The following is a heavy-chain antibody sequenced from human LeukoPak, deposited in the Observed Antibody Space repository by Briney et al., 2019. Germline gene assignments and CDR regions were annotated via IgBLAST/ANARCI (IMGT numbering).Heavy chain of an antibody. Sequence: GRSLRLSCAASGFTFDDYAMHWVRQAPGKGLEWVSGISWNSGSRGYADSVKGRFTISRDNAKNSLYLQMNSLRADDTALYYCAKALPGSYDFWSGFDYWGQGTLVTVSS. CDR2: ISWNSGSR. J-gene: IGHJ4*02. CDR1: GFTFDDYA. CDR3: AKALPGSYDFWSGFDY. D-gene: IGHD3-3*01. V-gene: IGHV3-9*01.